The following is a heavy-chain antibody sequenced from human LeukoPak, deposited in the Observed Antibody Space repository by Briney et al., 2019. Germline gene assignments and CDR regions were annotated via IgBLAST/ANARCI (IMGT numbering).Heavy chain of an antibody. V-gene: IGHV3-23*01. CDR1: GFTFSSYA. J-gene: IGHJ5*02. Sequence: RGSLRLSCAASGFTFSSYAMSWVRQAPGKGLEWVSAISGSGGSTYYADSVKGRFTISRDNSKNTLYLQMNSLRAEDTAVYYCAKDKGYCSSTSCYTVGWFDPWGQGTLVTVSS. CDR3: AKDKGYCSSTSCYTVGWFDP. CDR2: ISGSGGST. D-gene: IGHD2-2*02.